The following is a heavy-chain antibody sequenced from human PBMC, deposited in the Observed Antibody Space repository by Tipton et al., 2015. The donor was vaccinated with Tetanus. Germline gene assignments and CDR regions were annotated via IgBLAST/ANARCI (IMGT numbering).Heavy chain of an antibody. J-gene: IGHJ4*02. CDR2: ISYDGSNK. D-gene: IGHD1-1*01. V-gene: IGHV3-30*18. CDR3: AKGSPYDKAYYFDY. CDR1: GFTFSSYG. Sequence: SLRLSCAASGFTFSSYGMHWVRQAPGKGLEWVAVISYDGSNKYYADSVKGRFTISRDNSKNTLYLQMNSLRAEDTAVYYCAKGSPYDKAYYFDYWGQGTLVTVSS.